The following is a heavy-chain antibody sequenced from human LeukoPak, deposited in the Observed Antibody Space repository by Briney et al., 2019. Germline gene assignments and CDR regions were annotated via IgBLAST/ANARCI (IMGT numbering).Heavy chain of an antibody. Sequence: GGSLRLSCAASGFTFSAYAMSWVRQAPGKGLEWVSAITANGATTYYADSVKGRFTISRDNSMDTLYLQMSSLTAEDTAVYYCAKRGGGGITGGFDYWGQGTLVTVSS. CDR3: AKRGGGGITGGFDY. CDR2: ITANGATT. J-gene: IGHJ4*02. V-gene: IGHV3-23*01. CDR1: GFTFSAYA. D-gene: IGHD3-10*01.